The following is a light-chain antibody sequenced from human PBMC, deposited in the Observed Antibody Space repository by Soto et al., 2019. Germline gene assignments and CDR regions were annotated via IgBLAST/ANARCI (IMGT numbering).Light chain of an antibody. CDR1: SSNIGAGYN. Sequence: QSVLTQSPSVPGAPGQRVTISCTGSSSNIGAGYNVHWYQQLPGTAPKLLIYGYTNRPSGVPDLFSGSKSGTSASLAITGLQAEDEADYYCQSYDSSLTSWVFGGGTKLTVL. CDR3: QSYDSSLTSWV. V-gene: IGLV1-40*01. CDR2: GYT. J-gene: IGLJ3*02.